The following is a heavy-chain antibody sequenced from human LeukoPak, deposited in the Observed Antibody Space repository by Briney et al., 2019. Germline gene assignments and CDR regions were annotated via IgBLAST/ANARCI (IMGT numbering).Heavy chain of an antibody. V-gene: IGHV3-23*01. D-gene: IGHD6-13*01. Sequence: GGSLRRYCATSGFIFSSYALSWVRQAPGKGLEWASSISGSGGSTYHADSVKGRFTISRDSSKNTLYLQMNSLRAEDTAIYYCARVIRAAPGKGYFDYWGQGTLVTVSS. CDR2: ISGSGGST. CDR1: GFIFSSYA. J-gene: IGHJ4*02. CDR3: ARVIRAAPGKGYFDY.